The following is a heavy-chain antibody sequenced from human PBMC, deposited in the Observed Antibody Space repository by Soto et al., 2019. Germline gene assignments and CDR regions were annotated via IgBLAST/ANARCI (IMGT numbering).Heavy chain of an antibody. D-gene: IGHD3-3*01. V-gene: IGHV3-7*03. CDR2: MKKDGSEK. CDR1: GFTFGYYW. J-gene: IGHJ4*02. Sequence: VGSLSLSCAASGFTFGYYWMSWVLHPPGNGLEWVAHMKKDGSEKYYVDSVKGRFTVSRDNTKNSLYLQMNSLRAEDTAVYYCAKLGSGYYTGLYFDYWGPGTLVTVSS. CDR3: AKLGSGYYTGLYFDY.